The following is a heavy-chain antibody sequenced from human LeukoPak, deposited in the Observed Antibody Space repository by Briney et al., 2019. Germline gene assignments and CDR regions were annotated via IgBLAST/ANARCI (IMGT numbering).Heavy chain of an antibody. V-gene: IGHV3-30*18. CDR3: AKVEWQGINYYYYYGRDV. J-gene: IGHJ6*04. D-gene: IGHD3-3*01. CDR2: ISYDGSNK. Sequence: GRSLRLSCAASGFTFSSHGMHWVRQAPDKGLEWVAVISYDGSNKYYADSVKGRFTISRDNSKNTLYLQMNSLRAEDTAVYYCAKVEWQGINYYYYYGRDVWGKGPTVTVSS. CDR1: GFTFSSHG.